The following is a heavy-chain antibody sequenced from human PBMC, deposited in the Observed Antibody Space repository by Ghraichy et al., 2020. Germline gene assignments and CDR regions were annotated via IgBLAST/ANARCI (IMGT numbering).Heavy chain of an antibody. V-gene: IGHV3-7*03. Sequence: GESLNISCVGSGLTFNNYWLTWVRRAPGKGLEWVANINEDGSEKNYVDSVKGRFTMSRDNAQNSVSLQMTSLRAEDTAVYYCARMNDYAGYWGQGTPVIVSS. CDR3: ARMNDYAGY. CDR2: INEDGSEK. CDR1: GLTFNNYW. J-gene: IGHJ4*02.